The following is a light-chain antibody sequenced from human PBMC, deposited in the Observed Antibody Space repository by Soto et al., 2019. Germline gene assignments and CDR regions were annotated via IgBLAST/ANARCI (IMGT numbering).Light chain of an antibody. Sequence: QLVLTQSPSASASLGASVKLTCTLSSGHSSYAIAWHQQQPEKGPRYLMKLNSDGSHSKGDGIPDRFSGSTSGAERYLTISSRQSEDEADYYCQTWDTGIQGVFGGGTKLTVL. V-gene: IGLV4-69*01. CDR3: QTWDTGIQGV. J-gene: IGLJ2*01. CDR2: LNSDGSH. CDR1: SGHSSYA.